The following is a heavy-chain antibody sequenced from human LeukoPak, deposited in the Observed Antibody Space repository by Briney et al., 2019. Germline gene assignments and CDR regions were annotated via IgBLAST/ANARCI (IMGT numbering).Heavy chain of an antibody. D-gene: IGHD2-2*01. J-gene: IGHJ5*02. CDR2: IYHSGST. CDR1: GGSISSGGYS. CDR3: ARAKNQLPRFDP. V-gene: IGHV4-30-2*01. Sequence: SETLSLTCAVSGGSISSGGYSWSWNRQPPGKGLEWIGYIYHSGSTYYNPSLKSRVTISVDRSKNQFSLKLSSVTAADTAVYYCARAKNQLPRFDPWGQGTLVTVSS.